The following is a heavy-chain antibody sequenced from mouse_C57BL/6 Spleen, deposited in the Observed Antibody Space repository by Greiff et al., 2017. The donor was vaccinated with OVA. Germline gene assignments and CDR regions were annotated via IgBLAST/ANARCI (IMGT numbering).Heavy chain of an antibody. Sequence: EVKLVESGGGLVKPGGSLKLSCAASGFTFSDYGMHWVRQAPEKGLEWVAYISSGSSTISYADTVKGRFTFSRDNAKNTLFLQMTSLRSEDTAMYYCARMITTPYWYFDVWGTGTTVTVSS. CDR2: ISSGSSTI. D-gene: IGHD2-4*01. J-gene: IGHJ1*03. CDR1: GFTFSDYG. V-gene: IGHV5-17*01. CDR3: ARMITTPYWYFDV.